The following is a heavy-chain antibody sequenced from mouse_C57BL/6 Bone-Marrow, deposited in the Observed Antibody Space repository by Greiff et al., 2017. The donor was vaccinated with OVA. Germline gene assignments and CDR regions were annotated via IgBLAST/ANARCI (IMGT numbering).Heavy chain of an antibody. Sequence: QVQLKESGPGILQPSQTLSLTCSFSGFSLSTFGMGVGWIRQPSGKGLEWLAHIWWDDVKYYNPALKSLLTISKDTSNNQIFIKKANVDTAETTTYYCARIKGQLRLLSWLAYWGQGTLVTVSA. CDR1: GFSLSTFGMG. J-gene: IGHJ3*01. D-gene: IGHD3-2*02. V-gene: IGHV8-8*01. CDR3: ARIKGQLRLLSWLAY. CDR2: IWWDDVK.